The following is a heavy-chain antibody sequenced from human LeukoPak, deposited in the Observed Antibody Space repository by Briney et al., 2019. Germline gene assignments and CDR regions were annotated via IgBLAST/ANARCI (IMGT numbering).Heavy chain of an antibody. Sequence: GRSLRLSCAASGFTFSSYAMHWVRQAPGKGLEWVAVISYDGSNKYYADSVKGRFTISRDNSKNTLYLQMNSLRAEDTAVYYCARGPAGSSWHFDYWGQGTLVTVSS. D-gene: IGHD6-13*01. V-gene: IGHV3-30*01. J-gene: IGHJ4*02. CDR1: GFTFSSYA. CDR3: ARGPAGSSWHFDY. CDR2: ISYDGSNK.